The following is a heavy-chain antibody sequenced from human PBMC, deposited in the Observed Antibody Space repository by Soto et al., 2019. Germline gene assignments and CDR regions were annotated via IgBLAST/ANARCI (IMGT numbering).Heavy chain of an antibody. V-gene: IGHV5-10-1*01. CDR2: IDPSDSYT. D-gene: IGHD3-10*01. CDR3: ARRAPGGTMVRGVPYYYYYGMDV. CDR1: GYSFTSYW. J-gene: IGHJ6*02. Sequence: GESLKISCKGSGYSFTSYWISWVRQMPGKGLEWTGRIDPSDSYTNYSPSFQGHVTISADKSISTAYLQWSSLKASDTAMYYCARRAPGGTMVRGVPYYYYYGMDVWGQGTTVTVSS.